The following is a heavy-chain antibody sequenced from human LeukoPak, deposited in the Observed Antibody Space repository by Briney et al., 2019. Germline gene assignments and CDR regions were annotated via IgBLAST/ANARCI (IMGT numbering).Heavy chain of an antibody. CDR2: IYHSGST. Sequence: SETLSLTCTVSGGSISSYYWSWIRQPPGKGLEWIGSIYHSGSTYYNPSLKSRVTISVDTSKNQFSLKLSSVTAADTAVYYCARDDYGSGSYHLGPNWFDPWGQGTLVTVSS. V-gene: IGHV4-59*12. J-gene: IGHJ5*02. CDR3: ARDDYGSGSYHLGPNWFDP. CDR1: GGSISSYY. D-gene: IGHD3-10*01.